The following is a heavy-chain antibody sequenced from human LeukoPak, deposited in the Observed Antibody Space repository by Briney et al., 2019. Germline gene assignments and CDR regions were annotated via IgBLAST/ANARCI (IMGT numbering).Heavy chain of an antibody. CDR3: ARGGRKEWELLDYYYYGMDV. V-gene: IGHV3-7*01. CDR1: GFTFSSYW. J-gene: IGHJ6*02. CDR2: IKQDGSEK. Sequence: PGGSLRLSCAASGFTFSSYWMSWVRQAPGKGLEWVANIKQDGSEKYYVDSVKGRFTISRDNAKNSPYLRMNSLRAEDTAVYYCARGGRKEWELLDYYYYGMDVWGQGTTVTVSS. D-gene: IGHD1-26*01.